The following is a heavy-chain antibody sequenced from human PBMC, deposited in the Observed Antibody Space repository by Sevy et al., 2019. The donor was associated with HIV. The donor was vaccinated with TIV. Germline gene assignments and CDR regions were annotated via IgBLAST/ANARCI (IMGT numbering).Heavy chain of an antibody. J-gene: IGHJ6*02. CDR3: ASGLAALPGYYYGMDV. CDR2: ISYESDTI. V-gene: IGHV3-48*04. Sequence: GGSLRLSCAASGFTFSSYSMNWVRQAPGKGLEWVSYISYESDTIYYADSVRGRFTIFRDNTKNSLSLQMNILRAEDTAEYYWASGLAALPGYYYGMDVWGQGTPVTVSS. CDR1: GFTFSSYS. D-gene: IGHD6-6*01.